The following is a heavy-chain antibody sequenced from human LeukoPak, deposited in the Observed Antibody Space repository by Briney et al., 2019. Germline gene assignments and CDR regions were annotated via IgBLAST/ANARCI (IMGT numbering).Heavy chain of an antibody. CDR1: GFTFSSYA. D-gene: IGHD6-25*01. CDR2: ISGSGGST. CDR3: AKHPAAHTYYFDY. V-gene: IGHV3-23*01. Sequence: PGGSLRLSCAASGFTFSSYAMSWVCQAPGKGLEWVSAISGSGGSTYYADSVKGRFTISRDNSKNTLYLQMNSLRAEDTAVYYCAKHPAAHTYYFDYWGQGTLVTVSS. J-gene: IGHJ4*02.